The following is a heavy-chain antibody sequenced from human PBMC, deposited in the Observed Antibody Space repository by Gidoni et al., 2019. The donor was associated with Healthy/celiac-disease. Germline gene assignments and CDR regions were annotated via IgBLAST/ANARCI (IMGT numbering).Heavy chain of an antibody. D-gene: IGHD2-15*01. V-gene: IGHV5-51*01. CDR1: GYSFTSYW. CDR3: ARDLGYCSGGSCYKWFDP. J-gene: IGHJ5*02. CDR2: IYPGDSDT. Sequence: EVQLVQSGAEVKKPGESLKISCKGSGYSFTSYWIGWVRQMPGKGLEWMGIIYPGDSDTRYSPSFQGQVTISADKSISTAYLQWSSLKASDTAMYYCARDLGYCSGGSCYKWFDPWGQGTLVTVSS.